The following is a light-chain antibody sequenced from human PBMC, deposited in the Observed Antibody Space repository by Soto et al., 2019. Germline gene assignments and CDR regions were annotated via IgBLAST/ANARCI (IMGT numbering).Light chain of an antibody. V-gene: IGLV2-14*01. CDR2: EVS. CDR1: SSDIGSNNY. Sequence: QSALTQPASVSGSPGQSITISCTGTSSDIGSNNYVSWFQQRPGKAPTLIIYEVSNRPSGVSTHFSGSKSGNTASLTISGLLPEDEAEYYCSSYTTTTRLFGGGTKLTDL. J-gene: IGLJ3*02. CDR3: SSYTTTTRL.